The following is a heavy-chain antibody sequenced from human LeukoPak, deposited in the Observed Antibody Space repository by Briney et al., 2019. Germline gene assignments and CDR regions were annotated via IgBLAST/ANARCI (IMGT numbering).Heavy chain of an antibody. V-gene: IGHV1-69*13. CDR3: AQQPYYYDSSGYYPFDY. J-gene: IGHJ4*02. CDR1: GGTFSSYA. Sequence: SVKVSCKASGGTFSSYAISWVRQAPGQGLEWMGGIIPIFGTANYAQKFQGRVTITADESTSTAYMELSSLRSEDTAVYYRAQQPYYYDSSGYYPFDYWGQGTLVTVSS. CDR2: IIPIFGTA. D-gene: IGHD3-22*01.